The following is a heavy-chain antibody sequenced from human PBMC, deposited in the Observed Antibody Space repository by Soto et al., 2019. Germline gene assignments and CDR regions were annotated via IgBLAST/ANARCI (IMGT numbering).Heavy chain of an antibody. Sequence: SETLSLTCIVSGGSISPYYWSWIRQPPGKGLEWIGYISYSGTTNYNSSLKSRVTISLDTSKNQFSLNLSSVTAADTAVYYCARFPDIYSGYDFDNWGQGTLVTV. D-gene: IGHD5-12*01. J-gene: IGHJ4*02. CDR3: ARFPDIYSGYDFDN. CDR1: GGSISPYY. V-gene: IGHV4-59*01. CDR2: ISYSGTT.